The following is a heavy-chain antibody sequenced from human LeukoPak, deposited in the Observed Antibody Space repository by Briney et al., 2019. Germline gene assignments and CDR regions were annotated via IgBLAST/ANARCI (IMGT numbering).Heavy chain of an antibody. CDR1: GFTFSDYA. CDR2: ISKDGSDK. J-gene: IGHJ4*02. D-gene: IGHD1-7*01. Sequence: HPGGSLRLSCAASGFTFSDYAMHWVRQAPGKGLEWAAVISKDGSDKYYPGSVRGRFTISRDNSKNTIYLQMDSLRAEDTAIYYCARDYWWNYDYWGQGTPVTVSS. V-gene: IGHV3-30-3*01. CDR3: ARDYWWNYDY.